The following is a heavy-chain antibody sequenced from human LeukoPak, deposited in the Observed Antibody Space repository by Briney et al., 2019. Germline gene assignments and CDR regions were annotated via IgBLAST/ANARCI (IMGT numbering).Heavy chain of an antibody. Sequence: PGGSLRLSCAASGFTFSSYGMHWVRQAPGKGLEWVAVISYDGSNKYYADSVKGRFTISRDNSKNTLYLQMNSLRAEDTAVYYCAKGPRCDSSGYDDYYFDYWGQGTLVTVSS. CDR1: GFTFSSYG. V-gene: IGHV3-30*18. CDR3: AKGPRCDSSGYDDYYFDY. J-gene: IGHJ4*02. D-gene: IGHD3-22*01. CDR2: ISYDGSNK.